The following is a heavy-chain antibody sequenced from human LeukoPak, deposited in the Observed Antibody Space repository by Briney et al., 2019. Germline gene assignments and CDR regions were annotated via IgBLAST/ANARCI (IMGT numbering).Heavy chain of an antibody. V-gene: IGHV1-69*11. CDR1: GGTFNTYP. Sequence: SVKVSCKASGGTFNTYPINWARQAPGQGLEWMGRIIPILSQSNYAQKFQGTVSITADEFTDTVNMELSSLRSEDTAVYYCATGTSYRDSFDVWGQGTKVTVSS. J-gene: IGHJ3*01. D-gene: IGHD3/OR15-3a*01. CDR2: IIPILSQS. CDR3: ATGTSYRDSFDV.